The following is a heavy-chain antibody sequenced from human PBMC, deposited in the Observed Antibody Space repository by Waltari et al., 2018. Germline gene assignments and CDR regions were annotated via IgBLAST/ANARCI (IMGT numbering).Heavy chain of an antibody. CDR3: ARENNYGDYVRYFDY. CDR2: IYHSGST. Sequence: QVQLQESGPGLVKPSETLSLTCTVSGYSISSGYYWGWIRQPSGKGLEWIGSIYHSGSTYYNPSLKSRVTISVDTSKNQFSLKLSSVTAADTAVYYCARENNYGDYVRYFDYWGQGTLVTVSS. CDR1: GYSISSGYY. D-gene: IGHD4-17*01. J-gene: IGHJ4*02. V-gene: IGHV4-38-2*02.